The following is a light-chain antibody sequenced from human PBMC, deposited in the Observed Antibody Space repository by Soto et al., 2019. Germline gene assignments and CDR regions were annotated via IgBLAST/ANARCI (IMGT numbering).Light chain of an antibody. CDR3: QQYGSSPFT. J-gene: IGKJ3*01. CDR2: GAS. Sequence: EIVLTQSPGTLSLSPGERATLSCRASQSVSSNYLTWYQQKPGQAPRLLIYGASSRATGIPDRFSGSGSGTDFTLTISRLEPEDFAVYYCQQYGSSPFTLGPGTKVAFK. CDR1: QSVSSNY. V-gene: IGKV3-20*01.